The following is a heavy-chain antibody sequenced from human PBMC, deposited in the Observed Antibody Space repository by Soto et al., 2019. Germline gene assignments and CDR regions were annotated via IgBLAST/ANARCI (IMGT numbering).Heavy chain of an antibody. CDR1: GDTFTFYS. J-gene: IGHJ4*02. D-gene: IGHD3-10*01. CDR3: ASSYGSGYRAFDY. CDR2: INPILSMS. V-gene: IGHV1-69*02. Sequence: QVQLVQSGAEVKRPGSSVKVSCKASGDTFTFYSINWVRQAPGIGLEWMGRINPILSMSNYAQRFQGRVTMTADKSTSTAYMELSNLRSEDTAIYYCASSYGSGYRAFDYWGQGALVTVSS.